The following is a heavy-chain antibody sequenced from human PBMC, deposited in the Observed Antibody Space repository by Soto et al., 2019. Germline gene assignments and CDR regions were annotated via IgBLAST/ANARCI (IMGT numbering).Heavy chain of an antibody. J-gene: IGHJ6*02. CDR1: GTIFSSYT. CDR3: ARGLGGRMDD. V-gene: IGHV1-69*08. D-gene: IGHD3-16*01. Sequence: QVQLVQSGAEVKKPGSSVRVSCKASGTIFSSYTISWVRQAPGQGLEWMGRIIPILGETNSAQKFQGRVTLTADKFTNTAYMELNSLRLEETALYYCARGLGGRMDDWGQGATVTVSS. CDR2: IIPILGET.